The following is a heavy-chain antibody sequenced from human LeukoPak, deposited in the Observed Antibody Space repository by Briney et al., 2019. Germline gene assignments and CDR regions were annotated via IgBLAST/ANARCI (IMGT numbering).Heavy chain of an antibody. D-gene: IGHD6-19*01. CDR2: ISYDGGGN. J-gene: IGHJ4*02. V-gene: IGHV3-30-3*01. CDR3: ARDGPSYRSGYYFDN. Sequence: PGGSLRLSCAASGYTFSSYTMHWVRQAPGKGLEWVAAISYDGGGNYYADSVEGRFTVSRDNSKNTLYLQMNSLRAEDTAVYSCARDGPSYRSGYYFDNWGQGTLVTVSS. CDR1: GYTFSSYT.